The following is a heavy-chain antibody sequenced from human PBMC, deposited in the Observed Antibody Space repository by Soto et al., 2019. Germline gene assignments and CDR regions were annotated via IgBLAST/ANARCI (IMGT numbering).Heavy chain of an antibody. V-gene: IGHV1-18*01. CDR1: GYTFTSYG. J-gene: IGHJ4*02. D-gene: IGHD2-2*01. CDR3: AGDFRTTCRAASCIYFDI. Sequence: ASVKVSCKSYGYTFTSYGFSWVRQAPGQGLEWVGWISANNGDTNSAEKFQGRLTLTTDTSTSTAYMDLRSLTYDDTAVYFCAGDFRTTCRAASCIYFDIWGQGTLVTVS. CDR2: ISANNGDT.